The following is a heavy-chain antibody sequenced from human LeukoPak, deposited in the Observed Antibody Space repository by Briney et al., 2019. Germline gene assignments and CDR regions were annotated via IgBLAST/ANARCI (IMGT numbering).Heavy chain of an antibody. J-gene: IGHJ4*02. CDR3: ARDPEYGDYLDY. V-gene: IGHV3-48*03. Sequence: GGSLRLSCAASGFTFSSFAISWVRQAPGKGLEWVSYISSSGSTIYYADSVKGRFTISRDNAKNSLYLQMNSLRAEDTAVYYCARDPEYGDYLDYWGQGTLVTVPS. D-gene: IGHD4-17*01. CDR1: GFTFSSFA. CDR2: ISSSGSTI.